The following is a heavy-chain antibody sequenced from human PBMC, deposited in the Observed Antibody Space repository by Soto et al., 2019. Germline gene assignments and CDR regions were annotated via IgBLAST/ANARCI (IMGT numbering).Heavy chain of an antibody. J-gene: IGHJ4*02. CDR1: GYPFISYG. D-gene: IGHD2-2*01. Sequence: QVQLVQSGAELRKPGASVKVSCKASGYPFISYGFSWVRQAPGQGLEWLGWISAYNGDTKYEQKFQGRITMTTDTPTSRAYMELRSLKSDDTAVYYCARDGAPAASPLAVDYWGQGTLVTVSS. CDR3: ARDGAPAASPLAVDY. V-gene: IGHV1-18*01. CDR2: ISAYNGDT.